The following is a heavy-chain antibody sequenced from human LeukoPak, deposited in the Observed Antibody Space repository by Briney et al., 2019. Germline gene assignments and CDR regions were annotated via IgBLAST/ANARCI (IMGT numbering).Heavy chain of an antibody. D-gene: IGHD3-3*01. Sequence: PGGSLRLSCAASGFTSSSYAMRSVRQATGKGLESVTAISGSGGSTYYADSVKGRFTISRDNSKNTLYLQMNSLRAEDTAVYYCAKVGRLVRFLEWLSADYGMDVWGQGTTVTVSS. CDR1: GFTSSSYA. V-gene: IGHV3-23*01. CDR2: ISGSGGST. CDR3: AKVGRLVRFLEWLSADYGMDV. J-gene: IGHJ6*02.